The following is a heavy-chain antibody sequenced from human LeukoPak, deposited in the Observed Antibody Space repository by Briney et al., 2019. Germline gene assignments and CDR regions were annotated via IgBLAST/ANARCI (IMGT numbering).Heavy chain of an antibody. CDR2: ISSNGGST. Sequence: PGGSLGLSXAASGFIFSNYAMHWVRQAPGKGLEYVSTISSNGGSTYYASSVNGRFTISRDNSQNRLYLQLGSLRAEDMAVYHCARDDRATGDSFMDVWGKGTTVTVSS. V-gene: IGHV3-64*01. CDR3: ARDDRATGDSFMDV. J-gene: IGHJ6*03. D-gene: IGHD3-9*01. CDR1: GFIFSNYA.